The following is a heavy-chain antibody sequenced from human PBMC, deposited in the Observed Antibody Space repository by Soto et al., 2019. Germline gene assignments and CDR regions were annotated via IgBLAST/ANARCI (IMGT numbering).Heavy chain of an antibody. J-gene: IGHJ6*02. Sequence: SGPTLVNPTESLTLTCTVSGFSLSNARMGVSWIRQPPGKALEWLAHIFSNDEKSYSTSLKSRLTISKDTSKSQVVLTMTNMDPVDTATYYCARIGGSGSYYFSRYYYGMDVWGQGTTVTVSS. D-gene: IGHD3-10*01. CDR2: IFSNDEK. V-gene: IGHV2-26*01. CDR3: ARIGGSGSYYFSRYYYGMDV. CDR1: GFSLSNARMG.